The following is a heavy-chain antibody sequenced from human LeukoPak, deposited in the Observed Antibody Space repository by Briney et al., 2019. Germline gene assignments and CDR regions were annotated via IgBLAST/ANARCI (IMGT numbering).Heavy chain of an antibody. CDR1: GLTFSSYA. CDR3: ARREGAVAGGDY. CDR2: IVGSGDST. J-gene: IGHJ4*02. D-gene: IGHD6-19*01. Sequence: GGSLRLSCVASGLTFSSYAMSWVRQAPGKGLEWVSVIVGSGDSTYYADSVKGRFTISRDNSKNTLYLQMNSLRAEDTAVYYCARREGAVAGGDYWGQGTLVTVSS. V-gene: IGHV3-23*01.